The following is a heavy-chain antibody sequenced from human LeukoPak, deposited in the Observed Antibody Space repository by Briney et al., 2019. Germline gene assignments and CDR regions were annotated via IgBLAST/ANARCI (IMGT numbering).Heavy chain of an antibody. Sequence: GASVKVSCKASGYTFVHYYLYWVRQAPGQGLEWMGWLNPRSGATNYAQKFQGRVTMTRDTSINTAYMELSRLRSDDTAVYYCARDHRRGSTGYDMPADWGQGTLVTVPS. CDR2: LNPRSGAT. V-gene: IGHV1-2*02. J-gene: IGHJ4*02. CDR3: ARDHRRGSTGYDMPAD. CDR1: GYTFVHYY. D-gene: IGHD5-12*01.